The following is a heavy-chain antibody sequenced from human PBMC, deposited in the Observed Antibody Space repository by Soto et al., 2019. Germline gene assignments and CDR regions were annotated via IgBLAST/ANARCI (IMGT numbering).Heavy chain of an antibody. CDR2: ISPSSGHI. CDR1: GFTFSSCT. D-gene: IGHD2-15*01. J-gene: IGHJ6*02. CDR3: SGCSGGACPKNYGMDV. V-gene: IGHV3-21*06. Sequence: EVHLVESGGGLVKPGGSLRLSCAVSGFTFSSCTMNWVRQAPGKGLEWVSSISPSSGHIYYADSVKGRFTISRDNAKNSLFLPLISLRGEDTAVYYCSGCSGGACPKNYGMDVGGRGTTVTVSS.